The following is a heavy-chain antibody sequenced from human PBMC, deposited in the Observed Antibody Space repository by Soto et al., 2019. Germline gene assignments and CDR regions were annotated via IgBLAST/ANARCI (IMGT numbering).Heavy chain of an antibody. CDR1: GFSLNTRGMG. V-gene: IGHV2-5*02. CDR3: AHRYDFWSGYHYYFDY. J-gene: IGHJ4*02. D-gene: IGHD3-3*01. Sequence: SGPTLVNPTQTLTLTCTFSGFSLNTRGMGVGWIRQPPGKALEWLALIYWDDDKRYSPSLKSRLTITKDTSKNQVVLTMTNMDPVDTATYYCAHRYDFWSGYHYYFDYWGQGTLVTVS. CDR2: IYWDDDK.